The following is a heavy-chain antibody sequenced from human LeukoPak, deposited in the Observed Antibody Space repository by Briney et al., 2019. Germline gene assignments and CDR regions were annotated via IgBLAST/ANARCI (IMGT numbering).Heavy chain of an antibody. V-gene: IGHV4-34*01. CDR2: INHSGST. CDR1: GGSFSGYY. D-gene: IGHD1-26*01. J-gene: IGHJ4*02. CDR3: GGSCSYYNRDY. Sequence: SETLSLTCAVYGGSFSGYYWSWIRQRPRKGLEWIGEINHSGSTNYNPSLKSRVTISVDTSKNQFSLKLSSVTAADTAVYYCGGSCSYYNRDYWGQGTLVTVSS.